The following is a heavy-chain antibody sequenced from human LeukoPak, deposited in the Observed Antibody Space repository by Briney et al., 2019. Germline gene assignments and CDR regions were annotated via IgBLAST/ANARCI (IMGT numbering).Heavy chain of an antibody. J-gene: IGHJ4*02. CDR2: INPNSGATTT. V-gene: IGHV1-2*02. CDR1: GYTFTDYF. D-gene: IGHD2-15*01. CDR3: ARASATAKPGTKKPFDS. Sequence: ASVKVSCTASGYTFTDYFIHWVRLAPGQGPAWMGWINPNSGATTTDHTHQFKDTITPTRDTTNNTAYIERTRLTSDDTALYFCARASATAKPGTKKPFDSWGQRTLITVSS.